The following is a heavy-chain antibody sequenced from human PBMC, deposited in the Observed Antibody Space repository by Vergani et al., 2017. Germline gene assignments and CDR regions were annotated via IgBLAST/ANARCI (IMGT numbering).Heavy chain of an antibody. CDR2: IYTSGST. CDR3: ARDKEPCGNSFDY. J-gene: IGHJ4*02. CDR1: GGSISSGSYY. Sequence: QVQLQESGPGLVKPSQTLSLTCTVSGGSISSGSYYWSWIRQPAGKGLEWIGRIYTSGSTNYNPSLKSRVTISVDTSKNQFSLKLSSVTAADTAVYYCARDKEPCGNSFDYWGQGTLVTVSS. V-gene: IGHV4-61*02. D-gene: IGHD4-23*01.